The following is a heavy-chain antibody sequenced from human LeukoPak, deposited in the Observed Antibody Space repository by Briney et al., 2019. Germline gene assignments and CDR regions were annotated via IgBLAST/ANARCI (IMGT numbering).Heavy chain of an antibody. CDR2: ISGSGGRT. V-gene: IGHV3-23*01. J-gene: IGHJ3*02. CDR1: GFTFSSYA. D-gene: IGHD7-27*01. Sequence: PGGSLRLSCAASGFTFSSYAMSWVRQAPGEGLGWVSAISGSGGRTYYADSVKGRLTISRDNSKNTLYLQMNSLRAEDTAVYYCATATGDSAAFDIWGQGTMVTVSS. CDR3: ATATGDSAAFDI.